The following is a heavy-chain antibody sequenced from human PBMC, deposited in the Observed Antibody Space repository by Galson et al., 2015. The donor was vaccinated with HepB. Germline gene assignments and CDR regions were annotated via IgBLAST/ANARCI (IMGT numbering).Heavy chain of an antibody. CDR1: GYTFTSYW. CDR3: ARQAMVVADGMDV. D-gene: IGHD2-15*01. J-gene: IGHJ6*02. CDR2: TYPGDSDT. V-gene: IGHV5-51*01. Sequence: QSGAEVKKPGESLKISCKGSGYTFTSYWIGWVRQMPGKGLEWMGITYPGDSDTRKSPSFQGQVTISVDKSISTAYLQWSSLKASDTAMYYCARQAMVVADGMDVWGQGTTVTVSS.